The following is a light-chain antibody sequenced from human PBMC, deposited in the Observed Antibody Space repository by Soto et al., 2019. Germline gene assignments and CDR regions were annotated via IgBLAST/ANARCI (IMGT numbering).Light chain of an antibody. CDR2: DAS. CDR3: QHYNSYPWT. V-gene: IGKV1-5*01. Sequence: DIQMTQSPSTLSASVGDRVTITCRASQSITNWLAWYQQKPGKAPKLLIYDASNLESGVPSRFSGSGSGTEFTLTISSLQPDDFATYYCQHYNSYPWTFGQGTKVDIK. J-gene: IGKJ1*01. CDR1: QSITNW.